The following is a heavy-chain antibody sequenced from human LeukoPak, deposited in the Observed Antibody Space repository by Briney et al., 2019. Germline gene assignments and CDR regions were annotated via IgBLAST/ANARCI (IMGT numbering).Heavy chain of an antibody. V-gene: IGHV3-21*01. D-gene: IGHD3-16*01. Sequence: GGSLRLSCAASGFTLSTYTMNWVRQAPGKGLEWVSSISGAGNYIYYADSVKGRFTISRDNAKNSLYLQMNSLRAEDTAVYYCARDKSWGAPYYFDYWGQGTLVTVCS. CDR1: GFTLSTYT. CDR3: ARDKSWGAPYYFDY. CDR2: ISGAGNYI. J-gene: IGHJ4*02.